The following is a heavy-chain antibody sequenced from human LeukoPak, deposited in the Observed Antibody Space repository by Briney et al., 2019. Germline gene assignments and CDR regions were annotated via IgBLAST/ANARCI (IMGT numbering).Heavy chain of an antibody. V-gene: IGHV4-34*01. J-gene: IGHJ4*02. CDR2: ISHSGST. D-gene: IGHD5-18*01. Sequence: PSETLSLTCAVYGGSFSGYYWSWIRQPPGKGLEWIGEISHSGSTNYNPSLKSRVTISVDTSKNQFSLKLSSVTAADTAVYYCARDRQLWSIWGQGTLVTVSS. CDR1: GGSFSGYY. CDR3: ARDRQLWSI.